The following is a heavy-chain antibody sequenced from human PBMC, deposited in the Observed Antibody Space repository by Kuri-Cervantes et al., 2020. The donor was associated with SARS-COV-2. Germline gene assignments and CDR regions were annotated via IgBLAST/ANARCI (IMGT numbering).Heavy chain of an antibody. Sequence: ESLKISCTVSGGSISGYFWTWIRQSPGKGLEWIGYIYYGGNTNYNPFLESRVTISLDMSKNHFSLRLSSMTAADTAVYYCARLRYSNGWYYDYWGQGTLVTVSS. CDR3: ARLRYSNGWYYDY. V-gene: IGHV4-59*08. D-gene: IGHD6-19*01. CDR2: IYYGGNT. J-gene: IGHJ4*02. CDR1: GGSISGYF.